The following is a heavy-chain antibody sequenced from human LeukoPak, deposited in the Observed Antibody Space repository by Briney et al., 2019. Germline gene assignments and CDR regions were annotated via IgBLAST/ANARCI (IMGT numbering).Heavy chain of an antibody. V-gene: IGHV3-30*03. D-gene: IGHD6-19*01. CDR2: ISYDGSNK. CDR1: GFTFSSYG. CDR3: AGSVAVAGRGY. J-gene: IGHJ4*02. Sequence: GGSLRLSCAASGFTFSSYGMHWVRQAPGKGLEWVAVISYDGSNKYYADSVKGRFTISRDNSKNTLYLQMNSLRAEDTAVYYCAGSVAVAGRGYWGQGTLVTVSS.